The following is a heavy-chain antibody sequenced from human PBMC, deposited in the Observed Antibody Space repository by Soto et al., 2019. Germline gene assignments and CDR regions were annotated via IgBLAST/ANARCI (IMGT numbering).Heavy chain of an antibody. D-gene: IGHD6-13*01. V-gene: IGHV4-30-4*01. CDR1: GGSISSGDYY. CDR3: AGLPFRPKARAAAGTDFDY. Sequence: PSETLSLTCTVSGGSISSGDYYWSWIRQPPGKGLEWIGYIYYSGSTYYNPSLKSRVTISVDTSKNQFSLKLSSVTAADTAVYYCAGLPFRPKARAAAGTDFDYWGQGTLVTVSS. CDR2: IYYSGST. J-gene: IGHJ4*02.